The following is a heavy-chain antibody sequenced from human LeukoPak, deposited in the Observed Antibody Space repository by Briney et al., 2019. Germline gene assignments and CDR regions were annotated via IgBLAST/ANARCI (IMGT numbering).Heavy chain of an antibody. D-gene: IGHD6-19*01. J-gene: IGHJ3*02. CDR1: GFTFSDYY. CDR3: ASDSIAVAGLDAFDI. CDR2: ISSSGGTI. Sequence: GGSLRLSCAASGFTFSDYYMSWIRQAPGKGLEWVSYISSSGGTIYYADSVKGRFTISRDNAKNSLYLQMNSLRAEDTAVYYCASDSIAVAGLDAFDIWGQGTMVTVSS. V-gene: IGHV3-11*01.